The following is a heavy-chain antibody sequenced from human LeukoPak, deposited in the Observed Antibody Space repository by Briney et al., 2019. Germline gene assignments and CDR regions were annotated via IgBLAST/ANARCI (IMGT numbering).Heavy chain of an antibody. V-gene: IGHV1-69*13. CDR3: ATGDGTSYGSPSPFDS. CDR1: GGTFSSYA. J-gene: IGHJ4*02. Sequence: SVKVSCKASGGTFSSYAISWVRQAPGQGLEWMGGIIPIFGTANYAQKFQGRVTITADESTSTAYMELSSLRSEDTAVYYWATGDGTSYGSPSPFDSWGQGTLLTVS. D-gene: IGHD5-18*01. CDR2: IIPIFGTA.